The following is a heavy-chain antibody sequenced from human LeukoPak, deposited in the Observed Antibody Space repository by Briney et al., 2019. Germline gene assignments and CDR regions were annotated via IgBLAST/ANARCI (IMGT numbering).Heavy chain of an antibody. CDR3: ARDVVGSLDY. D-gene: IGHD1-26*01. CDR2: IKGDESAK. V-gene: IGHV3-7*01. Sequence: PGGSLRLSYSASGFTFNSYWMAWLRPAPGKGLEGVANIKGDESAKHQADSVKGRFTISRDNTQNLVYLQMRSLRGEDTAVYYCARDVVGSLDYWGQGTLVTVSS. J-gene: IGHJ4*02. CDR1: GFTFNSYW.